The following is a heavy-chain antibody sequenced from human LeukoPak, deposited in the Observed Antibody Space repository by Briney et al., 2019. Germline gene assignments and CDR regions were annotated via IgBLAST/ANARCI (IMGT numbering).Heavy chain of an antibody. D-gene: IGHD7-27*01. Sequence: PSETLSLTCTVSAGSISSYYWSWIRQPPGKGLEWIGYIYYSGSTNYNPSLKSRVTISVDTSKNQFSLKLSSVTAADTAVYYCARVWVGNFDYWGQGILVTVSS. CDR2: IYYSGST. CDR1: AGSISSYY. CDR3: ARVWVGNFDY. V-gene: IGHV4-59*01. J-gene: IGHJ4*02.